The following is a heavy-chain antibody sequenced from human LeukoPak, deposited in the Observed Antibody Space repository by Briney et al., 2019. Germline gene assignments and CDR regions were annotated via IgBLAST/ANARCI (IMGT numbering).Heavy chain of an antibody. Sequence: GGSLRLSCAASGFTFSSYSMNWVRQAPGKGLEWVSSISSSSSYIYYADSVKGRFTISRDNAKNSLYLQMNSLGAEDTAVYYCARVGDPYGGNSGYYYYYMDVWGKGTTVTVSS. V-gene: IGHV3-21*01. CDR3: ARVGDPYGGNSGYYYYYMDV. CDR1: GFTFSSYS. J-gene: IGHJ6*03. D-gene: IGHD4-23*01. CDR2: ISSSSSYI.